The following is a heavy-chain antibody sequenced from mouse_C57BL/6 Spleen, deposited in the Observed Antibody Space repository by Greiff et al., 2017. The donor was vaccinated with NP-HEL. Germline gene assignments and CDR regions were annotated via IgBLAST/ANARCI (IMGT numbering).Heavy chain of an antibody. CDR1: GYTFTSYW. D-gene: IGHD1-1*02. J-gene: IGHJ4*01. CDR2: IDPSDSYT. V-gene: IGHV1-50*01. Sequence: QVQLQQSGAELVKPGASVKLSCKASGYTFTSYWMQWVKQRPGQGLEWIGEIDPSDSYTNYNQKFKGKATLTVDTSSSTAYMQLSSLTSEDSAVYYCAREGSYGYAMDYWGQGTSVTVSS. CDR3: AREGSYGYAMDY.